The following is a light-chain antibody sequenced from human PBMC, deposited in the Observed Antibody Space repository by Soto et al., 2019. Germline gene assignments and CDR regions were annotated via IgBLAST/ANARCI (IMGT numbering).Light chain of an antibody. CDR3: SSYTSSSTLYV. Sequence: ALTQPASVSGSPGQSITISCTGPSSDVGGYNYVSWYQQHPGKAPKLMIYDVSNRPSGVSNRFSGSKSGNTASLTISGLQAEDEADYYCSSYTSSSTLYVFGIGTKVTVL. CDR1: SSDVGGYNY. J-gene: IGLJ1*01. CDR2: DVS. V-gene: IGLV2-14*01.